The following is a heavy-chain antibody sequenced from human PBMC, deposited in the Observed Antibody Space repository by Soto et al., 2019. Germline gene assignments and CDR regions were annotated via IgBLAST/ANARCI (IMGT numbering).Heavy chain of an antibody. Sequence: ASVKVSCKASGYTFTGYYMHWVRQAPGQGLEWMGWINPNSGGTNYAQKFQGWVTMTRDTSISTAYMELSRLRSDDTAAYYCARYSSSSFYGMDVWGQGTTVTVSS. V-gene: IGHV1-2*04. D-gene: IGHD6-13*01. CDR1: GYTFTGYY. J-gene: IGHJ6*02. CDR2: INPNSGGT. CDR3: ARYSSSSFYGMDV.